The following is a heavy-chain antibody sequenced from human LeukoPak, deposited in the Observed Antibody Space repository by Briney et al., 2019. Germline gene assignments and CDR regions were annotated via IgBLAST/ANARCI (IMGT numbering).Heavy chain of an antibody. Sequence: SETLSLTCTVSGGSISSYYWSWIRQPPGKGLEWIGYIYYSGSTNYNPSLKSRVTISVDTSKNQFSLKLSSVTAADTAVYYCARRGNYYGSGSYHRYFDLWGRGTLVTVSS. D-gene: IGHD3-10*01. V-gene: IGHV4-59*08. CDR2: IYYSGST. CDR1: GGSISSYY. J-gene: IGHJ2*01. CDR3: ARRGNYYGSGSYHRYFDL.